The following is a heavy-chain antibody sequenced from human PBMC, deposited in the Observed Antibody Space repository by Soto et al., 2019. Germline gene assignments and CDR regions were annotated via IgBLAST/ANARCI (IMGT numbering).Heavy chain of an antibody. V-gene: IGHV1-24*01. Sequence: ASVKVSCKASGYTFTSYDINWVRQAPGKGLEWMGGFDPEDGETIYAQKFQGRVTMTEDTSTDTAYMELSSLRSEDTAVYYCAGITMIVVAQYGMDVWGQGTTVTVSS. CDR1: GYTFTSYD. CDR3: AGITMIVVAQYGMDV. J-gene: IGHJ6*02. D-gene: IGHD3-22*01. CDR2: FDPEDGET.